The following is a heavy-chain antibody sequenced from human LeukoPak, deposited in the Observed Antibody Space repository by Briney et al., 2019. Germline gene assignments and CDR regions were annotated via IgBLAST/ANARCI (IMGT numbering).Heavy chain of an antibody. V-gene: IGHV1-2*02. CDR2: INPNSGST. CDR1: GYTFTGYY. J-gene: IGHJ4*02. CDR3: ARVPNIVVVTAYFDY. D-gene: IGHD2-21*02. Sequence: GSSVKVSCKASGYTFTGYYMHWVRQAPGQGLEWMGWINPNSGSTNYAQKLQDRVTMTRDTSISTAYMELSRLRSDDTAVYYCARVPNIVVVTAYFDYWGQGTLVTVSS.